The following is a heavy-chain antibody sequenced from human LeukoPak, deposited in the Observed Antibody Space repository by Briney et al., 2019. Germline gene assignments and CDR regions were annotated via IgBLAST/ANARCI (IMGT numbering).Heavy chain of an antibody. V-gene: IGHV5-51*01. CDR2: IYPGDSDT. D-gene: IGHD3-10*01. CDR3: ARHFPLLWFGELSVDY. CDR1: GYSFTSYW. J-gene: IGHJ4*02. Sequence: GESLKISCKGSGYSFTSYWIGWVRQMPGKGLEWMGIIYPGDSDTRYNPSFQGQVTISADKSISTAYLQWSSLKASDTAMYYCARHFPLLWFGELSVDYWGQGTLVTVSS.